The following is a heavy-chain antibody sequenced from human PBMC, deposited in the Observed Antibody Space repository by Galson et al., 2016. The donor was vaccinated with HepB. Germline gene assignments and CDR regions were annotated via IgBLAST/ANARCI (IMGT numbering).Heavy chain of an antibody. J-gene: IGHJ4*02. Sequence: PALVKPTQTLTLTCTLSGLSVSTGGAGVGWIRQPPGKALEWLALIYWNDDKRYSSSLESMLTITKDTSKNQVVLTKTNMDPEDTATYYWAHRRRGGGADQFDFWGQGTLVTVSS. CDR2: IYWNDDK. V-gene: IGHV2-5*01. CDR1: GLSVSTGGAG. D-gene: IGHD2-21*02. CDR3: AHRRRGGGADQFDF.